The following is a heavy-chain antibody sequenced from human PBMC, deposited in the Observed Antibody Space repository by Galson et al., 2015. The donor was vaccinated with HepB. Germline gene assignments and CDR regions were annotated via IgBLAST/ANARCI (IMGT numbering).Heavy chain of an antibody. CDR3: ARLDYGGNWYFDL. Sequence: TLSLTCTVSGGSISSYYWSWIRQPPGKGLEWIGYIYYSGSTNYNPSLKSRVTISVDTSKNQFSLKLSSVTAADTAVYYCARLDYGGNWYFDLWGRGTLVTVSS. V-gene: IGHV4-59*08. CDR2: IYYSGST. CDR1: GGSISSYY. J-gene: IGHJ2*01. D-gene: IGHD4-23*01.